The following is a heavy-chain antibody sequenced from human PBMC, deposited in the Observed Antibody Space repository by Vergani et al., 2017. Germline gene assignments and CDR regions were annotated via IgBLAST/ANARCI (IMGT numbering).Heavy chain of an antibody. CDR1: GFRFSSYG. CDR2: IWYDGSNK. V-gene: IGHV3-33*06. D-gene: IGHD6-19*01. J-gene: IGHJ3*01. Sequence: QVQLVESGGGVVQPGRSLRLSCAASGFRFSSYGMNWVRQAPGKGLEWVAVIWYDGSNKYYADSVKGRFTISRDNSKNTLYLQMNSLRAEDTAVYYCAKDRDSSGWYLVWGQGTMVTVSS. CDR3: AKDRDSSGWYLV.